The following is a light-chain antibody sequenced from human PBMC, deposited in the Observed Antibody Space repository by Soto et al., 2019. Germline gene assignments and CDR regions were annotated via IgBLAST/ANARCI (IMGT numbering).Light chain of an antibody. CDR2: DVS. V-gene: IGLV2-14*01. CDR3: SSYTSSSTYV. CDR1: SSDVGGYNY. J-gene: IGLJ1*01. Sequence: QSVLTQPASVSGSPGQSITISCTGTSSDVGGYNYVSWYQQHPDKAPQLMIYDVSNRPSGVSNRFSGSKSGNTASLTISGLQAEDEADYYCSSYTSSSTYVFGTGTKVTVL.